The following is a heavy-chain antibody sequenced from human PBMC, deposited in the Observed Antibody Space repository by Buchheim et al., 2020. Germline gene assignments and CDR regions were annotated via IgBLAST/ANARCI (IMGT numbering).Heavy chain of an antibody. D-gene: IGHD4-17*01. J-gene: IGHJ3*01. CDR2: LYYDGTS. Sequence: QLQLQQSGPGLVRPSETLSLSCTVSGGSITSSSYYWGWIRQPPGKGLEWIASLYYDGTSYNSPSLKSRLTISVDTSKNKFSLRLSSVTAADTAVYYCARQVGDGAYENAIDVWGQGT. V-gene: IGHV4-39*01. CDR3: ARQVGDGAYENAIDV. CDR1: GGSITSSSYY.